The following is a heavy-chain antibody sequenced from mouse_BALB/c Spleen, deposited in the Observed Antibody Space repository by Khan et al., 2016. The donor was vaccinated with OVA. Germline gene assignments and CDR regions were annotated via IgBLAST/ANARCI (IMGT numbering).Heavy chain of an antibody. V-gene: IGHV5-6*01. CDR1: GFTFSTYG. J-gene: IGHJ3*01. CDR2: INPGGHYT. CDR3: ARVAYYYKRAGFAY. D-gene: IGHD1-1*01. Sequence: EVELVESGGDLVKTGGSLKLSCAASGFTFSTYGMPWVRQTPDKRLEWVATINPGGHYTYYIDSVKGRFTLSTDNVKNILYLQMTSLRSEDKAIYYWARVAYYYKRAGFAYWGQGTLVTVSA.